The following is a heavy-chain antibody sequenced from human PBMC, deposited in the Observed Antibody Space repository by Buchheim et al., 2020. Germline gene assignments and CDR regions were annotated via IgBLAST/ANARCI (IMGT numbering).Heavy chain of an antibody. D-gene: IGHD2-15*01. CDR3: ARVGCSGGSCYSNYYYGMDV. CDR2: IYYSGST. V-gene: IGHV4-59*01. CDR1: GGSISSYY. Sequence: QVQLQESGPGLVKPSETLSLTCTVSGGSISSYYWSWIRQPPGKGLEWIGYIYYSGSTNYNLSLKSRVTISVDTSKNQCSLKLSSVTAADTAVYYCARVGCSGGSCYSNYYYGMDVWGQGTT. J-gene: IGHJ6*02.